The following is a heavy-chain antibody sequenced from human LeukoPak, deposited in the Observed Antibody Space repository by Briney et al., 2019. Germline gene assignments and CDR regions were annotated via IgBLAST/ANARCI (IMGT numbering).Heavy chain of an antibody. V-gene: IGHV3-11*04. J-gene: IGHJ4*02. D-gene: IGHD3-22*01. CDR2: ISASGAVP. Sequence: PGGSLRLSCAASGFRFDSCYMGWIRQVPGKGLDYIALISASGAVPYYAESVKGRFTISRDNAKNSVSLQMNSLSADDTAVYYCARSLIVASEDYWGKGTLVTVSS. CDR3: ARSLIVASEDY. CDR1: GFRFDSCY.